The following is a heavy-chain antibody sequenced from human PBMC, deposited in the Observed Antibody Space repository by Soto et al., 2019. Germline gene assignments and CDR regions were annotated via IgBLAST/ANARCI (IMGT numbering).Heavy chain of an antibody. CDR3: AADIEYSSSSGYYGMDV. CDR1: GFTFTSSA. Sequence: VKVSCKASGFTFTSSAVQWVRQARGQRLEWIGWIVVGSGNTNYAQKFQERVTITRDMSTSTAYMELSSLRSEDTAVYYCAADIEYSSSSGYYGMDVWGQGTTVTVSS. J-gene: IGHJ6*02. CDR2: IVVGSGNT. D-gene: IGHD6-6*01. V-gene: IGHV1-58*01.